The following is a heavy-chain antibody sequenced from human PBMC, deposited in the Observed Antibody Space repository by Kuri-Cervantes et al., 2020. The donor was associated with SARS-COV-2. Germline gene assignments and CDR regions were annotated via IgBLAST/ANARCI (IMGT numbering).Heavy chain of an antibody. Sequence: GSLRLSCTVSGGSISSYYWSWIRQPAGKGLEWIGRIYTSGSTNYNPSLKSRVTISVDTSKNQFSLKLSSVTAADTAVYYCARVGEYSSSLGYWGQGTLVTVSS. V-gene: IGHV4-4*07. CDR3: ARVGEYSSSLGY. CDR1: GGSISSYY. CDR2: IYTSGST. D-gene: IGHD6-13*01. J-gene: IGHJ4*02.